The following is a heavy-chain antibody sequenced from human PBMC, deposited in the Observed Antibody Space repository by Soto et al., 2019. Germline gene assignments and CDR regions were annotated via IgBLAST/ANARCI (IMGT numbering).Heavy chain of an antibody. CDR3: ARGPAYINGWRTFDL. CDR2: TYYNGDT. CDR1: DDSFRGAEYY. V-gene: IGHV4-61*08. Sequence: VLLQESGPRLLRPSETLSLTCTVSDDSFRGAEYYWSRIRQPLGKGPEWIGYTYYNGDTKYNPALRSRVTMSEDTSKNQFSLRLSSVTAADTAVYFCARGPAYINGWRTFDLWGRGILVTVSS. D-gene: IGHD6-19*01. J-gene: IGHJ4*02.